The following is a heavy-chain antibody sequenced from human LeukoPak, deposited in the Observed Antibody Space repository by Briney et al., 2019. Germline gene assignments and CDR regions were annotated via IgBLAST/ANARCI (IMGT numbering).Heavy chain of an antibody. CDR2: IYYSGST. CDR3: ARGRYSGYDWYSGVGFDY. D-gene: IGHD5-12*01. CDR1: GGSISSGDYY. V-gene: IGHV4-30-4*01. Sequence: PSQTLSLTCTVSGGSISSGDYYWSWIRQPPGKGLEWIGYIYYSGSTYYNPSLKSRVTIPVDTSKNQFSLKLSSVTAADTAVYYCARGRYSGYDWYSGVGFDYWGQGTLVTVSS. J-gene: IGHJ4*02.